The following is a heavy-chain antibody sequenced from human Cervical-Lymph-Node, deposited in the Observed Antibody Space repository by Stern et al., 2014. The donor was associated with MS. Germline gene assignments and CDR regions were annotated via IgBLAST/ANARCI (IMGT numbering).Heavy chain of an antibody. CDR2: LYWDDDK. CDR1: GFSLSTSGVG. CDR3: AHSPSLELWAHYFDY. D-gene: IGHD1-7*01. J-gene: IGHJ4*02. V-gene: IGHV2-5*02. Sequence: ESGPTLVKPTQTLTLTCTFSGFSLSTSGVGVGWIRPPPGEALEWLALLYWDDDKRYSRSLKSRLTITKDTSKNQVVLTMTNVDPVDTATYYCAHSPSLELWAHYFDYWGQGTLVTVSS.